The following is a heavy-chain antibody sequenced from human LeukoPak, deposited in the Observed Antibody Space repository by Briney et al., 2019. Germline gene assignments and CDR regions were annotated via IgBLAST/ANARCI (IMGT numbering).Heavy chain of an antibody. Sequence: GGSLRLSCAASGFTFSSYAMSWVRQAPGKGLEWVSAISGSGGSTYYADSVKGRFTISRDNSKNTLYLQMNSLRAEDTAVYYCARYPPYYYGSGRYGMDVWGQGTTVTVSS. V-gene: IGHV3-23*01. CDR3: ARYPPYYYGSGRYGMDV. CDR2: ISGSGGST. CDR1: GFTFSSYA. D-gene: IGHD3-10*01. J-gene: IGHJ6*02.